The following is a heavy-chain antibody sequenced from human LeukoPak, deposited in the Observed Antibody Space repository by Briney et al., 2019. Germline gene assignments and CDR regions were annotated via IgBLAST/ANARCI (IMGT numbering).Heavy chain of an antibody. CDR3: AKGGEGSWSGYNYYYGMDV. D-gene: IGHD3-3*01. J-gene: IGHJ6*02. CDR1: GFTFSSYA. CDR2: ISYDGSTK. V-gene: IGHV3-30-3*01. Sequence: QPGGSLRLSCAASGFTFSSYAMHWVRQAPGKGLEWVAVISYDGSTKYYADSVKGRFTISRDNSKNTLYLQMNSLRAEDTAVYYCAKGGEGSWSGYNYYYGMDVWGQGTTVTVSS.